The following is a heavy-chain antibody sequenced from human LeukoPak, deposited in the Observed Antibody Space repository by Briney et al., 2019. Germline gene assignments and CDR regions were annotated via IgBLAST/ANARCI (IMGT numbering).Heavy chain of an antibody. CDR3: ARGGGTYCGGDCYNDFDY. CDR2: IYYSGST. J-gene: IGHJ4*02. CDR1: GGSISSYY. D-gene: IGHD2-21*01. V-gene: IGHV4-59*01. Sequence: ASETLSLTCTVSGGSISSYYWSWIRQPPGKGLEWIGYIYYSGSTNYNPSLKSRVTISVDTSKNQFSLKLSSVTAAGTAVYYCARGGGTYCGGDCYNDFDYWGQGTLVTVSS.